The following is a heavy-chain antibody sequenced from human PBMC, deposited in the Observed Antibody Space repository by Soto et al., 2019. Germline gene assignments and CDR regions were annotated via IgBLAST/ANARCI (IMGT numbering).Heavy chain of an antibody. J-gene: IGHJ5*02. D-gene: IGHD3-22*01. CDR2: IYTSGST. V-gene: IGHV4-4*07. Sequence: QVQLQESGPGLVKPSETLSLTCTVSGGSISSYFWSWIRQPAGKGLEWIGRIYTSGSTNYNPSLKSRVTMSVDTSKNQFSLKLSSVTAADTAVYYCARVRGPGSSGYYYANWFDPWGQGTLVTVSS. CDR1: GGSISSYF. CDR3: ARVRGPGSSGYYYANWFDP.